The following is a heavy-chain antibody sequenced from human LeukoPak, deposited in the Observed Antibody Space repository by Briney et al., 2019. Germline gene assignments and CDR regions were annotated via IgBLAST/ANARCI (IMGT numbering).Heavy chain of an antibody. CDR3: ARQSHGNYVAFDI. CDR2: INHVGST. CDR1: GGSFSGYF. V-gene: IGHV4-34*01. J-gene: IGHJ3*02. D-gene: IGHD4-11*01. Sequence: PSETLSLTCGVYGGSFSGYFWNWIRQPPGMGLEWIGEINHVGSTNYNPSLKSRVTMSVDTSKNHFSLRLSSVTAADTAVYFCARQSHGNYVAFDIWGQGTMVTVSS.